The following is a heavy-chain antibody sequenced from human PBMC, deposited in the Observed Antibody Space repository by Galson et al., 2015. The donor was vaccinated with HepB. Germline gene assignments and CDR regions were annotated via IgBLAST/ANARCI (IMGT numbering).Heavy chain of an antibody. V-gene: IGHV4-39*01. CDR1: GGSISSSSYY. CDR2: IYYSGST. CDR3: ARQGHYYDSSGYYYLGWYFDL. J-gene: IGHJ2*01. Sequence: SETLSLTCTVSGGSISSSSYYWGWIRQPPGKGLEWIGSIYYSGSTYYNPSLKSRVTISVDTSKNQFSLKLSSVTAADTAVYYCARQGHYYDSSGYYYLGWYFDLWGRGTLVTVSS. D-gene: IGHD3-22*01.